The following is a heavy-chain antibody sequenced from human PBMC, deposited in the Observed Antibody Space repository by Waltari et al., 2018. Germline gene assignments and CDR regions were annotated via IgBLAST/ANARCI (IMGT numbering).Heavy chain of an antibody. V-gene: IGHV3-23*01. D-gene: IGHD6-13*01. J-gene: IGHJ4*02. Sequence: EVQLLVSGGGLVQPGGSLRLSCSASGSTFRSSAMTWVRQAPGKGPEWVSVISGTSATTHYADSVKGRFTISRDNSKNTLYLQMNSLRVEDTAVYYCAKDRSFMPGSWHPLDYWGQGALVTVSS. CDR2: ISGTSATT. CDR1: GSTFRSSA. CDR3: AKDRSFMPGSWHPLDY.